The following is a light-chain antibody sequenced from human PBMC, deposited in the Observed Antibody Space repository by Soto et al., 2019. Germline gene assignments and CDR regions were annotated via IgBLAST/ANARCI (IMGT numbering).Light chain of an antibody. Sequence: EIVMPQSPATLSVSPAERATLSCRASQSVNSNLAWYQQKPGQAPRLLIYGASTRATGVPARFSGSGSGTKFTLTISSLQSEDFAVYYCQQYNNWPLATFGQGTKVDIK. CDR3: QQYNNWPLAT. CDR1: QSVNSN. CDR2: GAS. V-gene: IGKV3-15*01. J-gene: IGKJ1*01.